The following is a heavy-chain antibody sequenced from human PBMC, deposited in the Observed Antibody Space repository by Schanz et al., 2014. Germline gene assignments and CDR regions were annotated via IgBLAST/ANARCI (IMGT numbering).Heavy chain of an antibody. CDR1: GFTFSSFN. CDR2: ISTSSTYI. D-gene: IGHD2-21*01. CDR3: ARDDSPSTKPFDS. J-gene: IGHJ4*02. V-gene: IGHV3-21*02. Sequence: EVQVVESGGGLVRPGGSLRLSCSGFTFSSFNMNWVRQAPGKGLEWVSSISTSSTYIDYADSVKGRFTISRDNAKDSLYLQMNSLRAEDTAVYYCARDDSPSTKPFDSWGQGTLVSVSS.